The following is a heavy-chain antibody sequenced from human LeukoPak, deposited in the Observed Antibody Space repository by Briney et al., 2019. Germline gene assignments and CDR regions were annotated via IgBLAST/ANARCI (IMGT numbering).Heavy chain of an antibody. D-gene: IGHD5-18*01. J-gene: IGHJ4*02. CDR1: GFTVSSNY. CDR2: IYSGGST. Sequence: PGGSLRLSCAASGFTVSSNYMSWVRQAPGKGLEWVSVIYSGGSTYYAASVKGRFTISRDNSKNTLYLQMDSLRAEDTAVYYCAREITPPGDSYGQWYFDYWGQGTLVTVSS. CDR3: AREITPPGDSYGQWYFDY. V-gene: IGHV3-53*01.